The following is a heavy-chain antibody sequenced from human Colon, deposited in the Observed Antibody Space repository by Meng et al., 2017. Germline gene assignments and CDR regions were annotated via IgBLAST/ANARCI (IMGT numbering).Heavy chain of an antibody. CDR3: ASSDYYRSDY. CDR2: TSHSGST. V-gene: IGHV4-4*02. CDR1: GGSISRSDW. J-gene: IGHJ4*02. D-gene: IGHD3-22*01. Sequence: QVQLQESGPGLGTPSETLSLTCAVSGGSISRSDWWSWVRQPPGKGLEWIGETSHSGSTNYSPSLKSRVTISLDKSKNQLSLKLNSVTAADTAVYYCASSDYYRSDYWGQGTLVTVSS.